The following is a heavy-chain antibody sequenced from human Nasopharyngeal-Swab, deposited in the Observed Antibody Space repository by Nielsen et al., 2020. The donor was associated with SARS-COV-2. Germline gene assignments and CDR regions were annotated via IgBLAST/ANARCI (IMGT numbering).Heavy chain of an antibody. Sequence: ASVKVSCKASGYTFTSYAMNWVRQAPGQGLEWMGIINPSGGSTSYAQKFQGRVTMTRDTSTSTVYMELSSLRSEDPAVYYCARVRAAAGLGQYGMDVWGQGTTVTVSS. CDR1: GYTFTSYA. V-gene: IGHV1-46*01. J-gene: IGHJ6*02. CDR2: INPSGGST. CDR3: ARVRAAAGLGQYGMDV. D-gene: IGHD6-13*01.